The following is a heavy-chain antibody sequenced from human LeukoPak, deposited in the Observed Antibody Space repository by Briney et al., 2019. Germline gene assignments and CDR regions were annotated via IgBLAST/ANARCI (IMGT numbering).Heavy chain of an antibody. Sequence: ASVKVSCKASGYTFTSYYIHWVRQAPGQGPEWMGIIYPSGGSTTYAQKFQGRVTMTRDMSTSTVYMELSSLRSEDTAVYYCAIGYCRGGSCDDEPGDAFDIWGQGTMVTVSS. V-gene: IGHV1-46*01. J-gene: IGHJ3*02. CDR1: GYTFTSYY. CDR3: AIGYCRGGSCDDEPGDAFDI. CDR2: IYPSGGST. D-gene: IGHD2-15*01.